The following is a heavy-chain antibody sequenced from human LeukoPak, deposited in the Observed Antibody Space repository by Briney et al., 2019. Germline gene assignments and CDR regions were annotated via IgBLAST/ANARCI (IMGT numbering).Heavy chain of an antibody. CDR3: ARAPSEIGGYYPEYFRH. V-gene: IGHV3-7*01. D-gene: IGHD3-22*01. J-gene: IGHJ1*01. CDR2: IQQDGSEK. Sequence: PGGSLRLSCAASGFTFNNYWMSWVRQAPGKGLEWVANIQQDGSEKYYVDSVKGRFTISRDNAKNTVSLQMNSLRAEDTGVYYCARAPSEIGGYYPEYFRHWGQGTLVTVSS. CDR1: GFTFNNYW.